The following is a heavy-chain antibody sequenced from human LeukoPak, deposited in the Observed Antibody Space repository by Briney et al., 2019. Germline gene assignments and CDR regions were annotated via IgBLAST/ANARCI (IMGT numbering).Heavy chain of an antibody. Sequence: PGGSLRLSCAASGFTFSSYSMNWVRQAPGKGLEWVSSISGSGDSTFYADSVKGRFTISRDNFKNTLYLQMNRLRAEDTAVYYCANGAAAGTPTIGDYWGQGTLVTVSS. CDR3: ANGAAAGTPTIGDY. V-gene: IGHV3-23*01. CDR2: ISGSGDST. J-gene: IGHJ4*02. D-gene: IGHD6-13*01. CDR1: GFTFSSYS.